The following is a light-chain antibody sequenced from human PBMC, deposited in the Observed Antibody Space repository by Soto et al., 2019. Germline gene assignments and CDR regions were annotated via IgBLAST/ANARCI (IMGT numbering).Light chain of an antibody. CDR2: GTS. CDR1: QSVSGN. Sequence: EIVLTQSPATLSVSPGEGATLSCRASQSVSGNLAWYQQQPGQPPRLLIYGTSTRATGIPARFSGGGSGTDFTLTISSLKSEDFAIYYCQQYNQWPLYTFGQGTKLEI. CDR3: QQYNQWPLYT. V-gene: IGKV3-15*01. J-gene: IGKJ2*01.